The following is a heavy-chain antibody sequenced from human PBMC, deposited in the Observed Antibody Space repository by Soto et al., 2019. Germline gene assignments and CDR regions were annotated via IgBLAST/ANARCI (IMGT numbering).Heavy chain of an antibody. CDR3: ARAGGYYYHYYYGMDV. J-gene: IGHJ6*02. CDR1: GFTFSSYA. D-gene: IGHD3-22*01. CDR2: ISYDGSNK. V-gene: IGHV3-30-3*01. Sequence: LRLSCAASGFTFSSYAMHWVRQAPGKGLEWVAVISYDGSNKYYADSVKGRFTISRDNSKNTLYLQMNSLRAEDTAVYYCARAGGYYYHYYYGMDVWGQGTTVTVSS.